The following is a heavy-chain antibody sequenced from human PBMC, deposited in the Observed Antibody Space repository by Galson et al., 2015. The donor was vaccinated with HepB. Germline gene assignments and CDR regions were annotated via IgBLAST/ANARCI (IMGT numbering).Heavy chain of an antibody. J-gene: IGHJ4*02. CDR1: EFTFSSYA. D-gene: IGHD2-21*02. V-gene: IGHV3-21*01. CDR3: ARPTLAYCGGDCYQSVPFDY. CDR2: ISSSSSYI. Sequence: SLRLSCAASEFTFSSYAMSWVRQAPGKGLEWVSSISSSSSYIYYADSVKGRFTISRDNAKNSLYLQMNSLRAEDTAVYYCARPTLAYCGGDCYQSVPFDYWGQGTLVTVSS.